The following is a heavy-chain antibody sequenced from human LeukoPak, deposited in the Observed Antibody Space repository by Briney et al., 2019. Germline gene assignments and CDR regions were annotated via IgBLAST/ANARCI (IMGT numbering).Heavy chain of an antibody. CDR1: GFTFDDYG. Sequence: GGSLRLSCAASGFTFDDYGMSWVRQAPGKGLEWVSAISGSGGSTYYADSVKGRFTISRDNSKNTLYLQMNSLRAEDTAVYYCAELGITMIGGVWGKGTTVTISS. V-gene: IGHV3-23*01. J-gene: IGHJ6*04. CDR2: ISGSGGST. D-gene: IGHD3-10*02. CDR3: AELGITMIGGV.